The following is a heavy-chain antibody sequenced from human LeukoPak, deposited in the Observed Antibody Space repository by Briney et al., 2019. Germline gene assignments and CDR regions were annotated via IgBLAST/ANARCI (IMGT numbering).Heavy chain of an antibody. V-gene: IGHV4-59*01. CDR1: CGSISSDY. Sequence: ETLSLTCTVSCGSISSDYWSWIRQPPGKGLEWIGYIYYIGSTNYNPSLKSRITISVDTSKSHFSLKLSSVTAADTAVYYCARVVGATGSSDYWGQGTLVTVSS. CDR3: ARVVGATGSSDY. D-gene: IGHD1-26*01. J-gene: IGHJ4*02. CDR2: IYYIGST.